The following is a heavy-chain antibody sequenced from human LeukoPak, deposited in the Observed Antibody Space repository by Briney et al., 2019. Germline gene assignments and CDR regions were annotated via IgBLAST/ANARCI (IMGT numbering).Heavy chain of an antibody. J-gene: IGHJ6*04. Sequence: ASVKVTFKCSGYTFTSYGISWLRQPPAQGLEWVGLISSYNGNTNYAQKLQGRVTMTTDTSTSTAYMELRTLRSDDKAVYYCARKFLGYCSSTSCLYGMDVWGKGTTVTVSS. D-gene: IGHD2-2*01. CDR3: ARKFLGYCSSTSCLYGMDV. CDR1: GYTFTSYG. CDR2: ISSYNGNT. V-gene: IGHV1-18*04.